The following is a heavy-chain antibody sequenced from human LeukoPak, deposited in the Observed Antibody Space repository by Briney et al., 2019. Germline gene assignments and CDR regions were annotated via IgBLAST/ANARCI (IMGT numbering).Heavy chain of an antibody. CDR3: ACGDSSGWYEGGWFDP. Sequence: PGGSLRLSCAASGFTFSSYSMNWVRQAPGKGLEWVSSISSSSSYIYYADSVKGRFTISRDNAKNSLYLQMNSLRAEDTAVYYCACGDSSGWYEGGWFDPWGQGTLVTVSS. D-gene: IGHD6-19*01. V-gene: IGHV3-21*01. J-gene: IGHJ5*02. CDR2: ISSSSSYI. CDR1: GFTFSSYS.